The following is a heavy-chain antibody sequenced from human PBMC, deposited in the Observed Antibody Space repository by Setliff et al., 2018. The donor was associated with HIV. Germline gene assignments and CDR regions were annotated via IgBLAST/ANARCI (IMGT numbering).Heavy chain of an antibody. J-gene: IGHJ4*02. CDR2: IRQDGGEA. D-gene: IGHD2-15*01. V-gene: IGHV3-7*03. Sequence: PGGSLRLSCAASGFTFSTYWMSWVRQAPGKGPEWVANIRQDGGEAYYVDSVSGRFTISRDNAKNSLDLEMRYLRGDDTAIYYCTRCAAGPYCRNSFEYWGRGALVTVSS. CDR1: GFTFSTYW. CDR3: TRCAAGPYCRNSFEY.